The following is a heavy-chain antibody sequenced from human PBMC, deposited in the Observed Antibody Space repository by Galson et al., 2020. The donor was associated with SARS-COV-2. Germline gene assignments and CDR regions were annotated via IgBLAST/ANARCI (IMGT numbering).Heavy chain of an antibody. J-gene: IGHJ4*02. V-gene: IGHV4-31*03. CDR1: GGSISSGGYY. CDR2: IYYSGST. CDR3: ARDSRYCSSTSCYKWGYYFDY. D-gene: IGHD2-2*02. Sequence: SETLSLTCTVSGGSISSGGYYWSWIRQHPGKGLEWIRYIYYSGSTYYNPSLKSRVTISVDTSKNQFSLKLSSVTAADTAVYYCARDSRYCSSTSCYKWGYYFDYWGQGTLVTVSS.